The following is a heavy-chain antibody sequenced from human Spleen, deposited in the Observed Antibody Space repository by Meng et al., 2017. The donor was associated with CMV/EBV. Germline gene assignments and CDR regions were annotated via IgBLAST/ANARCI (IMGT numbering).Heavy chain of an antibody. V-gene: IGHV4-34*01. Sequence: SETLSLTCAVYGGSRSGFYWTWIRQPPGKGLEWIGEINHRGRINHNPSLKSRVTISLDTSKNQFSLNLRLVTAADTAVYFCARVRKMGVPGAILGHYFDYWGQGTLVTVSS. CDR1: GGSRSGFY. CDR2: INHRGRI. CDR3: ARVRKMGVPGAILGHYFDY. J-gene: IGHJ4*02. D-gene: IGHD2-2*02.